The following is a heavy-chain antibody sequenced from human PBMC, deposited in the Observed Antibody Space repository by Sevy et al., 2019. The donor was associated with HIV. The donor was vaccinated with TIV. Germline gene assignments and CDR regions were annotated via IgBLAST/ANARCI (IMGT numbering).Heavy chain of an antibody. CDR2: IKTKADGGTT. CDR3: SYYYDSSGYPYFDY. D-gene: IGHD3-22*01. Sequence: GGSLRLSCAASGFTFSSAWMSWVRQAPGKALEWVGRIKTKADGGTTDYAAPVKDRFTISRDDSKNTLYLQMNSLKTEDTAVYYCSYYYDSSGYPYFDYWGQGTLVTVSS. CDR1: GFTFSSAW. V-gene: IGHV3-15*01. J-gene: IGHJ4*02.